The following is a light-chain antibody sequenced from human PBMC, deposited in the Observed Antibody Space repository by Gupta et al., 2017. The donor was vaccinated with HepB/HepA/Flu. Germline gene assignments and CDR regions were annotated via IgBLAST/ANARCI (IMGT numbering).Light chain of an antibody. Sequence: EIVMTQSPLFLSVTLGEPASISCRSSQSLLHSNGYNYFDWYLQKPGQSPQLLIYLGSHRASGVPDRFSGNESGTDFTLRISRVEAEDVGVYFCMQALAIPATFGQGTKVEIK. CDR2: LGS. CDR1: QSLLHSNGYNY. V-gene: IGKV2-28*01. CDR3: MQALAIPAT. J-gene: IGKJ1*01.